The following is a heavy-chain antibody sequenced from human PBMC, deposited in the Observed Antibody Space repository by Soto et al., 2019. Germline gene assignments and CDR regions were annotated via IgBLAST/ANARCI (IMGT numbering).Heavy chain of an antibody. CDR3: ARGNYCSGGSCYGGWFDP. D-gene: IGHD2-15*01. V-gene: IGHV4-59*01. J-gene: IGHJ5*02. Sequence: SETLSLTCTVSGGSISSYYWSWIRQPPGKGLEWIGYIYYSGSTNYNPSLKSRVTISVDTSKNQFSLKLSSVTAAETAVYYCARGNYCSGGSCYGGWFDPWGQGTLVTVSS. CDR2: IYYSGST. CDR1: GGSISSYY.